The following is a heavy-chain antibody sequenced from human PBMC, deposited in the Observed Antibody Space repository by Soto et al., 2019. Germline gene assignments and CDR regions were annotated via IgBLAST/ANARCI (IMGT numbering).Heavy chain of an antibody. CDR1: GFTFSSYA. V-gene: IGHV3-23*01. Sequence: GGSLRLSCAASGFTFSSYAMSWVRQAPGKGLGWASAISGSGGSTYYADSVKGRFTISRDNSKNTLYLQMNSLRAEDTAVYYCAKFRVYSSSFEDYFDYWGQGTLITVSS. D-gene: IGHD6-6*01. J-gene: IGHJ4*02. CDR3: AKFRVYSSSFEDYFDY. CDR2: ISGSGGST.